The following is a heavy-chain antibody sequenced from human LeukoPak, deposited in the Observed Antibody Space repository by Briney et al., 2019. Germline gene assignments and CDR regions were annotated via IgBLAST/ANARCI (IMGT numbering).Heavy chain of an antibody. D-gene: IGHD4-23*01. CDR1: GFTFSSYA. J-gene: IGHJ4*02. V-gene: IGHV3-30*04. Sequence: GRSLRLSCAASGFTFSSYAMHWVRQAPGKGLERVAVISYDGSNKYYADSVKGRFTISRDNSKNTLYLQMNSLRAEDTAVYYCARGYYGGNSLDYWGQGTPVTVSS. CDR2: ISYDGSNK. CDR3: ARGYYGGNSLDY.